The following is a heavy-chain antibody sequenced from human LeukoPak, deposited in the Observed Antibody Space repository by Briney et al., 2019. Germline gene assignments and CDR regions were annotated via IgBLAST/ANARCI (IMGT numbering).Heavy chain of an antibody. D-gene: IGHD3-22*01. Sequence: PGGSLRLSCAASGFTFSSYSMNWVRQAPGKGLEWVSSISSSSSYIYYADSVKGRFTISSDNAKNSLYLQMNSLRAEDTAVYYCARDTYYSDSSGYSEYFQHWGQGTLVTVSS. V-gene: IGHV3-21*04. CDR1: GFTFSSYS. CDR3: ARDTYYSDSSGYSEYFQH. J-gene: IGHJ1*01. CDR2: ISSSSSYI.